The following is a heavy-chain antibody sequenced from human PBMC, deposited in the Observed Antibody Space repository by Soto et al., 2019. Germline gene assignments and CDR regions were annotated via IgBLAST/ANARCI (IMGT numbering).Heavy chain of an antibody. V-gene: IGHV4-31*03. D-gene: IGHD3-3*01. CDR2: IYYSGST. J-gene: IGHJ5*02. CDR1: GGSISSGGYY. CDR3: ARETLYLEGNWFDP. Sequence: PSETLSLTCTVSGGSISSGGYYWSWIRQHPGRGLEWIGYIYYSGSTYYNPSLKSRVTISVDTSKNQFSLKLSSVTAADTAVYYCARETLYLEGNWFDPWGQGTLVTVSS.